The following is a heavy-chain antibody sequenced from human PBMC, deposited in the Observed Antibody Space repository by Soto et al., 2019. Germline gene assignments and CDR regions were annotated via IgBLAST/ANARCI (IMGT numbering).Heavy chain of an antibody. CDR1: GYTFTSYA. CDR2: INAGNGNT. CDR3: ARHVSGWDY. V-gene: IGHV1-3*05. J-gene: IGHJ4*02. Sequence: QVQLVQSGAEEKKPGASVKVSCKVSGYTFTSYAMHWVRQAPGQRLEWMGWINAGNGNTKYSQKFQGRVTITRDTSASTAYMELSSLRTEDRALYYCARHVSGWDYWGQGALVSDSS. D-gene: IGHD6-19*01.